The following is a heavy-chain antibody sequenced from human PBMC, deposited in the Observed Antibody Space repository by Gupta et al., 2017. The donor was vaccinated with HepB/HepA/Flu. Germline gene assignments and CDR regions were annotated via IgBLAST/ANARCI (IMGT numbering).Heavy chain of an antibody. Sequence: QVQLQESRPGLVKPSQTLSLTCTVSGGSISSGDYYWSWIRQPPGKGLEWIGYIYYSGSTYYNPSLKSRVTISVDTSKNQFSLKLSSVTDADTAVYYCARAFITMVRGVPTYYFDYWGQGTLVTVSS. J-gene: IGHJ4*02. D-gene: IGHD3-10*01. V-gene: IGHV4-30-4*01. CDR3: ARAFITMVRGVPTYYFDY. CDR2: IYYSGST. CDR1: GGSISSGDYY.